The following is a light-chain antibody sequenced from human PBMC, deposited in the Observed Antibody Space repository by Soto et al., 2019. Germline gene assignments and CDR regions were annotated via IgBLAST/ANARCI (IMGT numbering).Light chain of an antibody. CDR1: SSDVGGYNY. CDR3: SSYTSSSTRV. J-gene: IGLJ1*01. Sequence: QSALTQPASVSGSPGQSITISCTETSSDVGGYNYVSWYQQHPGKAPKLVIFDVSDRPSGVSNRFSGSKSGNTASLTISGLQAEDEADYYCSSYTSSSTRVFGTGTKLTVL. CDR2: DVS. V-gene: IGLV2-14*01.